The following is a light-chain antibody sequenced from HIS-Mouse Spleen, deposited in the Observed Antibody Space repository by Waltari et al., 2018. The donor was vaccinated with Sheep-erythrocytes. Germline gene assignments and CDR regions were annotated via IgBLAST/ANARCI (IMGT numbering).Light chain of an antibody. CDR2: KAS. J-gene: IGKJ4*01. CDR1: QSISSW. V-gene: IGKV1-5*03. Sequence: DIQMTQSPSTLSASVGDRVTITCRASQSISSWLAWYQQKPGKAPKLLIYKASSLESGVPSRFSGSGSGTEFTLSISSLQPDDFATYYCQQYNSYSLTFGGGTKVEIK. CDR3: QQYNSYSLT.